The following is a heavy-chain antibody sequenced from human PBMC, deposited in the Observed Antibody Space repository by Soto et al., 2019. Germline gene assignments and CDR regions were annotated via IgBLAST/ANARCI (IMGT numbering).Heavy chain of an antibody. J-gene: IGHJ4*02. Sequence: QVQLVQSGAEVKKPGASVRVSCRASGYTFPTYGIAWVRQAPGQGLEWMGWISVYNGFTHYAQKFRGRVTVTAETSTSTVYMELRSLTSDDTVVYYCAREFEGQSSSWPFDYWGQGTLVTVSS. D-gene: IGHD6-13*01. CDR3: AREFEGQSSSWPFDY. CDR2: ISVYNGFT. V-gene: IGHV1-18*01. CDR1: GYTFPTYG.